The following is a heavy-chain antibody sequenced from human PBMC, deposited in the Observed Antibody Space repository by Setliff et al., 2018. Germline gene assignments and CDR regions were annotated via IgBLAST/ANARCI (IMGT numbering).Heavy chain of an antibody. Sequence: SETLSLTCTVSGGSISSYYWSWIRQPPGKGLEWIGYIYYSGSTNYNPSLKSRVTISVDTSKNQFSLKLSSVTAADTAVYYCARGHGHGGDSDYWGQGILVTVSS. V-gene: IGHV4-59*01. CDR1: GGSISSYY. CDR3: ARGHGHGGDSDY. D-gene: IGHD2-21*02. J-gene: IGHJ4*02. CDR2: IYYSGST.